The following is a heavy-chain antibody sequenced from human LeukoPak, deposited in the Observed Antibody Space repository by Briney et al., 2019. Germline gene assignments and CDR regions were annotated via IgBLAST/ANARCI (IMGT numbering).Heavy chain of an antibody. V-gene: IGHV1-8*01. CDR3: ARSAAYYDFWSGYYASYYYYGMDV. CDR1: GYTFTSYD. Sequence: ASVKVSCKASGYTFTSYDINWVRQATGQGLEWMGWMNPNSGNTGYAQKLQGRVTMTRNTSISTAYMELSSLRSEDTAVYYCARSAAYYDFWSGYYASYYYYGMDVWGQGTTVTVSS. CDR2: MNPNSGNT. J-gene: IGHJ6*02. D-gene: IGHD3-3*01.